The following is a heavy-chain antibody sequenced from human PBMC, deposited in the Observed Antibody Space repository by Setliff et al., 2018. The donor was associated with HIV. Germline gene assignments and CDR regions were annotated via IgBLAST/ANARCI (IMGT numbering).Heavy chain of an antibody. CDR2: IYYSVST. V-gene: IGHV4-59*11. CDR3: ARGVVDYDFWSGSGDYYYMDV. J-gene: IGHJ6*03. D-gene: IGHD3-3*01. CDR1: GGSMNSHY. Sequence: KTSETLSLTCTVSGGSMNSHYWSWIRQSPGRGLEWIGYIYYSVSTKYNPSLKSRVSMSIDTSKNQFSLKMSSVTAADTAVYYCARGVVDYDFWSGSGDYYYMDVWG.